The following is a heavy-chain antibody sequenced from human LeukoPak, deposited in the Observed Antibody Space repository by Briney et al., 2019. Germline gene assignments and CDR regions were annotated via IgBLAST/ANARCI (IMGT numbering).Heavy chain of an antibody. D-gene: IGHD4-17*01. V-gene: IGHV4-30-4*01. Sequence: SETLSLTCTVSGGSISSGDYYWSWIRQPPEKGLEWIGYIYYSGSTYYNPSLKSRVTISVDTSKNQFSLKLSSVTAADTAVYYCARTVTTGGYFDLWGRGTLVTVSS. CDR2: IYYSGST. J-gene: IGHJ2*01. CDR1: GGSISSGDYY. CDR3: ARTVTTGGYFDL.